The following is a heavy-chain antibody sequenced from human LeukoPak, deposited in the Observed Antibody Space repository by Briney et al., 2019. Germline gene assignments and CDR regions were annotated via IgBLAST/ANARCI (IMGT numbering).Heavy chain of an antibody. D-gene: IGHD5-12*01. J-gene: IGHJ4*02. Sequence: GGSLRLSCTASGFTFRKYWLHWVRQAPGKGLVWVSRINPDDGSTSYADSVKGRFTISRDSAKSTLYLQMNSLRAEDTAVYYCAKAMRVRLVAIFDYWGQGTLVTVSS. CDR2: INPDDGST. V-gene: IGHV3-74*01. CDR1: GFTFRKYW. CDR3: AKAMRVRLVAIFDY.